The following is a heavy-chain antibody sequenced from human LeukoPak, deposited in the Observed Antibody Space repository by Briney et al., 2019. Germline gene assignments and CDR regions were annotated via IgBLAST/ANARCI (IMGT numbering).Heavy chain of an antibody. Sequence: GGSLRLSCAASGFTFSSYVMSWVRQAPGKGLEWVSAISGSGGSTYYADSVKGRFTISRDNSKNTLYLQMNSLRAEDTAVYYCAKGTDFWSGYCDYWGQGTLATVSS. V-gene: IGHV3-23*01. CDR2: ISGSGGST. D-gene: IGHD3-3*01. J-gene: IGHJ4*02. CDR3: AKGTDFWSGYCDY. CDR1: GFTFSSYV.